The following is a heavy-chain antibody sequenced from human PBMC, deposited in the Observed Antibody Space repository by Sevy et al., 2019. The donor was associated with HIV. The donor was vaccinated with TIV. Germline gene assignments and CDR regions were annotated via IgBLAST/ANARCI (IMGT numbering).Heavy chain of an antibody. D-gene: IGHD3-22*01. V-gene: IGHV1-24*01. CDR1: GYTLTAFA. Sequence: ASVKVSCKVSGYTLTAFAMHWVRQAPGKGLEWMGTFDPEDDERIYAQKFQGRVSMTEDTSADTDYMELSSLRSEDTAIYYCATTKDYYDSSAYPVDYWGQGTLVTVSS. CDR3: ATTKDYYDSSAYPVDY. J-gene: IGHJ4*02. CDR2: FDPEDDER.